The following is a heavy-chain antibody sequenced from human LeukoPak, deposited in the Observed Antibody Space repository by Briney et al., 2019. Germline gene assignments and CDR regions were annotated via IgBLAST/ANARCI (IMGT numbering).Heavy chain of an antibody. CDR2: IYYSGST. CDR3: ARTRAYYDFWSGYFFDY. J-gene: IGHJ4*02. D-gene: IGHD3-3*01. Sequence: QTLSLTCTVSGGSISSGDYSWSWIRQPPGEGLEWIGYIYYSGSTYYNPSLKSRVTISVDTSKNQFSLKLSSVTAADTAVYYCARTRAYYDFWSGYFFDYWGQGTLVTVSS. V-gene: IGHV4-30-4*08. CDR1: GGSISSGDYS.